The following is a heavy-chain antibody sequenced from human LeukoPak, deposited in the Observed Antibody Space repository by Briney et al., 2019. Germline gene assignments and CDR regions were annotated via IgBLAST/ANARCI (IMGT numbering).Heavy chain of an antibody. V-gene: IGHV4-30-2*01. CDR1: GGSISSGGYS. Sequence: PSETLSLTCAVSGGSISSGGYSWSWIPQPPGKGLEWIGDIYHSGSTYYNPSLKSRVTISVDRSPSKFSLKLSCVPAAVTAVYYCARVGYSYGFDYWGQGTLVTVYS. CDR3: ARVGYSYGFDY. D-gene: IGHD5-18*01. J-gene: IGHJ4*02. CDR2: IYHSGST.